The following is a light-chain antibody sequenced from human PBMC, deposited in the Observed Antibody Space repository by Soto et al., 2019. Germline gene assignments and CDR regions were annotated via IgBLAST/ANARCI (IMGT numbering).Light chain of an antibody. CDR3: QQRYSTPV. CDR1: QSISSY. Sequence: DIQMTQSPSSLSASVGDRVTITCRASQSISSYLNWYQQKPGKAPKLLIYAASSLQSGVPSRFSASGSGTDFTLTISSLQPEDFATYYCQQRYSTPVFGGGTKVEIK. J-gene: IGKJ4*01. V-gene: IGKV1-39*01. CDR2: AAS.